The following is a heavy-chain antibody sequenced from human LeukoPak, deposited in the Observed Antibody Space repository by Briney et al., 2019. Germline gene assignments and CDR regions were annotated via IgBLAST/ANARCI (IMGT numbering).Heavy chain of an antibody. CDR3: AKDPNPFYDFWSGYK. CDR1: GFTFTGHT. D-gene: IGHD3-3*01. V-gene: IGHV3-23*01. Sequence: GGSLRLSCAASGFTFTGHTMTWLRQAPGKGLEWVSIIGGRDDRTYYADSVKGRFAISRDNSKNILYLQMNSLRAEDTAVYYCAKDPNPFYDFWSGYKWGQGALVTVSS. CDR2: IGGRDDRT. J-gene: IGHJ4*02.